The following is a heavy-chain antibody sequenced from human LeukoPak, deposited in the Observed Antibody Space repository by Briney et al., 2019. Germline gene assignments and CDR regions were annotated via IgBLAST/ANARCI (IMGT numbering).Heavy chain of an antibody. D-gene: IGHD3-3*01. Sequence: ASVKVSCKASGYTFTGYYMHWVRQAPGQGLEWMGWINPNSGGTNYAQKFQGRVTMTRDTSISTAYMELSRLRSDDTAVYYCARGQGRYDPLSGCWGQGTLVTVSS. CDR3: ARGQGRYDPLSGC. J-gene: IGHJ4*02. CDR2: INPNSGGT. CDR1: GYTFTGYY. V-gene: IGHV1-2*02.